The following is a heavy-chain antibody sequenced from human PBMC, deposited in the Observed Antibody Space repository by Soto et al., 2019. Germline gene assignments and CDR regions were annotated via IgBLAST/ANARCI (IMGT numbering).Heavy chain of an antibody. V-gene: IGHV1-18*01. CDR3: AREGGASYYYYGRDV. Sequence: ASVKVSCKAYGYTFTSYGISWVRQAPGQGLEWMGWINGYNGNTDYPQKVQGRVTMTTDTSPSTAYMELRSLRSDDPAEYYCAREGGASYYYYGRDVWGQGTTVTVS. CDR2: INGYNGNT. J-gene: IGHJ6*02. D-gene: IGHD4-17*01. CDR1: GYTFTSYG.